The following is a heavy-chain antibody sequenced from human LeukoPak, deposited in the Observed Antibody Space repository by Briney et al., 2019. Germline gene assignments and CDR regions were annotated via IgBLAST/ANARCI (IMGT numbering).Heavy chain of an antibody. CDR1: GFTFISYS. J-gene: IGHJ6*03. CDR3: ARGCQNIVVVPAAINYYYYMDV. CDR2: ISTSSSYI. D-gene: IGHD2-2*01. Sequence: PGGSLRLSCAASGFTFISYSMNWVRQAPGKGLEWVSSISTSSSYIYYADSVKGRFTISRDNAKNSLYLQMNSLRAEDTAVYYCARGCQNIVVVPAAINYYYYMDVWGKGTTVTVSS. V-gene: IGHV3-21*01.